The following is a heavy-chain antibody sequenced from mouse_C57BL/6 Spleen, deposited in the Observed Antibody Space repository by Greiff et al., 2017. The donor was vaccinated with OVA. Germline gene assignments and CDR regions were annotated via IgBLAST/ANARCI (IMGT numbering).Heavy chain of an antibody. CDR2: ISYDGSN. CDR1: GYSITSGYY. J-gene: IGHJ3*01. V-gene: IGHV3-6*01. CDR3: ARDLGEHSSGYEFAY. D-gene: IGHD3-2*02. Sequence: EVQLQQSGPGLVKPSQSLSLTCSVTGYSITSGYYWNWIRQFPGNKLEWMGYISYDGSNNYNPSLKNRISITRDTSKNQFFLKLNSVTTEDTATYYCARDLGEHSSGYEFAYWGQGTLVTVSA.